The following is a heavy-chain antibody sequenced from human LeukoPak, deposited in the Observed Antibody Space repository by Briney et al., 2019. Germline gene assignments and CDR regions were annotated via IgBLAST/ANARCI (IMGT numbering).Heavy chain of an antibody. CDR3: ARQGATFNY. D-gene: IGHD1-26*01. Sequence: SETLSLTCAVYGGSFSGYYWSWIRQPPGKGLEWIGEINHSGSTNYNPSLKSRVTISVDTSKNQFSLKLSSVTAADTAVYYCARQGATFNYWGQGTLVTVSS. J-gene: IGHJ4*02. V-gene: IGHV4-34*01. CDR1: GGSFSGYY. CDR2: INHSGST.